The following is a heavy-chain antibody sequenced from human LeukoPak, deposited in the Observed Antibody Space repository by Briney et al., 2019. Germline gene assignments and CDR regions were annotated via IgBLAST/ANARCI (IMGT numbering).Heavy chain of an antibody. Sequence: SGGSLRLSCAASGFTMINYAMHWVRQAPGKGLEWVALISYDGTNKYYADSVKGRFTIPRDNSKNTLYLQMNSLRAEDTAVYYCAKENSGLGDYYPYNWFDPWGQGTLVTVSS. CDR3: AKENSGLGDYYPYNWFDP. CDR1: GFTMINYA. V-gene: IGHV3-30*02. J-gene: IGHJ5*02. D-gene: IGHD1-26*01. CDR2: ISYDGTNK.